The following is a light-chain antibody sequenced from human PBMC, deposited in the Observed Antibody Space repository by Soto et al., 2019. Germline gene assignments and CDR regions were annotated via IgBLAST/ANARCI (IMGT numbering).Light chain of an antibody. V-gene: IGLV2-8*01. CDR1: SSEVGGYNY. J-gene: IGLJ1*01. CDR2: EVS. CDR3: SSYSGTNYHYV. Sequence: QSVLTQPPSASGSFGQSVTISCTGTSSEVGGYNYVSWYQQHPGKAPELMIYEVSERPSGVPDRFSGSKSGNTASLTVSGLQADDEADYYCSSYSGTNYHYVFGTGTKVTVL.